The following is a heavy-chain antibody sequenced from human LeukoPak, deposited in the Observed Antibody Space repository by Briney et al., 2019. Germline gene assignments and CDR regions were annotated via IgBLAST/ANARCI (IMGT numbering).Heavy chain of an antibody. J-gene: IGHJ4*02. V-gene: IGHV3-23*01. CDR3: AKGSRIIVGSTGIDY. Sequence: GGSLRLSCAASGFTFSSYAMSWVRQAPGKGLEWVSAISGSGGGTYSAGSVKGRFTISRDNSKNTLYLQMNSLRAEDTAIYYCAKGSRIIVGSTGIDYWGQGTLVTVSS. CDR2: ISGSGGGT. D-gene: IGHD1-26*01. CDR1: GFTFSSYA.